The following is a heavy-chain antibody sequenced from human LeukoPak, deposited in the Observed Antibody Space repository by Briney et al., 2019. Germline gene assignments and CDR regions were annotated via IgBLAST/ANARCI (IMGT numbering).Heavy chain of an antibody. J-gene: IGHJ6*02. Sequence: PGGSLRLSCAASGFTFSSYPMSWVRQAPGKGLECVSTLSGSGSSTYYAESVKGRFTISRDNSKNTLYLQMNSLRAEDTAVYYCARIGSGYYYSSPDGMDVWGQGTTVTVSS. CDR3: ARIGSGYYYSSPDGMDV. CDR2: LSGSGSST. CDR1: GFTFSSYP. V-gene: IGHV3-23*01. D-gene: IGHD3-22*01.